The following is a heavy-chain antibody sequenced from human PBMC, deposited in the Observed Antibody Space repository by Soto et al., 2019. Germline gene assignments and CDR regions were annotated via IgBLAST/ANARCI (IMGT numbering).Heavy chain of an antibody. CDR2: TYYRSRWYN. J-gene: IGHJ4*02. CDR3: ARGLLGYCSGGTCWIRYLDY. CDR1: GDSVSSNSAA. Sequence: SQTLSLTCAISGDSVSSNSAAWNWIRQSPSRGLEWLGRTYYRSRWYNDYAVSVKSRITINPDTSKNQFSLQLNSVTPEDTAVYYCARGLLGYCSGGTCWIRYLDYWGQGTLVTVSS. D-gene: IGHD2-15*01. V-gene: IGHV6-1*01.